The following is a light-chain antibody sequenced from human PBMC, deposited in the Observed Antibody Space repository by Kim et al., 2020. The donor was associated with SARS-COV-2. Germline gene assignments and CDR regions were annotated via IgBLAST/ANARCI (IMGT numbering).Light chain of an antibody. CDR1: SLRSYY. Sequence: LGQTVRIKCQGDSLRSYYASWYQQKPGQAPVLVIYGKNNRPSGIPDRFSGSSSGNTASLTITGAQAEDEADYYCNSRDSSGNHLVVFGGGTKLTVL. CDR3: NSRDSSGNHLVV. CDR2: GKN. V-gene: IGLV3-19*01. J-gene: IGLJ2*01.